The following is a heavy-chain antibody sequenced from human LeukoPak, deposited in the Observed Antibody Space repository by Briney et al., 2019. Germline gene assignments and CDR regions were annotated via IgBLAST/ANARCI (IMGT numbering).Heavy chain of an antibody. CDR3: ARDAGGSFRRWFDP. Sequence: SETLSLTCTVSGGSISSYYWSWIRQPAGKGLEWIGRIYTSGSTNYNPSLKSRVTMSVDSSKNQFSLKLSSVTASDTAVYYCARDAGGSFRRWFDPWGQGTLVTVSS. J-gene: IGHJ5*02. CDR1: GGSISSYY. CDR2: IYTSGST. V-gene: IGHV4-4*07. D-gene: IGHD1-26*01.